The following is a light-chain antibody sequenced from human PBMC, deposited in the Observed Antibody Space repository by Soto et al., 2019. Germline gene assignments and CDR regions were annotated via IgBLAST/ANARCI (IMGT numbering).Light chain of an antibody. CDR1: QSVRSNY. V-gene: IGKV3-20*01. Sequence: EIVLTQSPGTLPLSPGERATLSCRASQSVRSNYLAWYQQKPGQAPRLLIYGASSRATGTPDRFSGSGSGTDFTLTINRLEPEDFALYYCQQYGSSPPTFGQGTKVDIK. J-gene: IGKJ1*01. CDR2: GAS. CDR3: QQYGSSPPT.